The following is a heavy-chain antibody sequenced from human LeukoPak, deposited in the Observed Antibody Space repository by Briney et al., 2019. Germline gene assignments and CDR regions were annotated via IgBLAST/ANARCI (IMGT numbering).Heavy chain of an antibody. CDR2: ISSSSDYI. V-gene: IGHV3-21*01. J-gene: IGHJ3*02. CDR1: EFTFNTYS. D-gene: IGHD3-3*01. Sequence: GGSLRLSCAASEFTFNTYSMNWVRQAPGKGLEWVSSISSSSDYIYYADSVKGRFTISRDSAKNSLYLQMNSLRADDTAVYYCARGPSARFFGVAKGAFDIWGQGTMVTVSS. CDR3: ARGPSARFFGVAKGAFDI.